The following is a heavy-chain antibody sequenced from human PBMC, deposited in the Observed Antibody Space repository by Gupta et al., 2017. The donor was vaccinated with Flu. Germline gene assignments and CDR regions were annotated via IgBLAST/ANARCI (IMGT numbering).Heavy chain of an antibody. J-gene: IGHJ3*02. V-gene: IGHV3-7*01. CDR3: TRDPGWGALDM. D-gene: IGHD1-26*01. CDR1: FSISSYW. Sequence: FSISSYWMNWVRQAPGKGLETVSMINSGGDATYYMDSVKGRFTISRDDAKNSLILQMNSLRAEDTAVYYCTRDPGWGALDMWGQGTQVTISS. CDR2: INSGGDAT.